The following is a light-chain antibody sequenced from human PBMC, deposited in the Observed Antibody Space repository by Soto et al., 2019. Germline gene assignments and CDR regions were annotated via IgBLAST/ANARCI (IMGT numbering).Light chain of an antibody. CDR2: DAS. Sequence: IQMTQSPSTLYASVGDRVTITCRASQTISSWLAWYRQKPGKAPDLLIYDASKLQSGVPASFSGSESGTEFTLTIASLQPDDFATYYCQQYYNYSTFGQGTRWIS. CDR3: QQYYNYST. J-gene: IGKJ1*01. V-gene: IGKV1-5*01. CDR1: QTISSW.